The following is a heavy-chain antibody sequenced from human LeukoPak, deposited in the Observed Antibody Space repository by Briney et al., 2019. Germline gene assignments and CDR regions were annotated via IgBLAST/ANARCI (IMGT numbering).Heavy chain of an antibody. CDR3: AWLNWNYASGWFDP. J-gene: IGHJ5*02. CDR2: IYYSGST. D-gene: IGHD1-7*01. CDR1: GGSISSSSYY. V-gene: IGHV4-39*01. Sequence: TSETLSLTCTVSGGSISSSSYYWGWIRQPPGKGLEWIGSIYYSGSTYYNPSLKSRVTISVDTSKNQFSLKLSSVTAADTAVYYCAWLNWNYASGWFDPWGQGTLVTVSS.